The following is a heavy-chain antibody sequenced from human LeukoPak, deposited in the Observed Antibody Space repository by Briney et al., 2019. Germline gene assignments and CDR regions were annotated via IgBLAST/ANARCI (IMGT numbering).Heavy chain of an antibody. CDR2: INSDGSST. V-gene: IGHV3-74*01. CDR3: ERDLHPLYYYYMDV. Sequence: GGSLRLSCAASGFTFSSYEMNWVRQAPGKGLVWVSRINSDGSSTSYADSVKGRFTISRDNAKNTLYLQMNSLRAEDTAVYYCERDLHPLYYYYMDVWGKGTTVTVSS. CDR1: GFTFSSYE. J-gene: IGHJ6*03.